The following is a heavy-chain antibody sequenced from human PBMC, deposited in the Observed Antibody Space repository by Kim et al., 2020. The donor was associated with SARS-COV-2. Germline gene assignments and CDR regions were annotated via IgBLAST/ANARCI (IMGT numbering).Heavy chain of an antibody. CDR3: TRVPPYSNSWWDAFDI. D-gene: IGHD6-13*01. CDR1: GFPFRASA. V-gene: IGHV3-73*01. CDR2: IRSKANSYAT. Sequence: GGSLRLSCAASGFPFRASALSFFLPSSGTFLEWVGRIRSKANSYATAYDVSVKGRFIISRDDSKNTAYLQMNSLKTEDTAIYYCTRVPPYSNSWWDAFDIWGQGTMVTVSS. J-gene: IGHJ3*02.